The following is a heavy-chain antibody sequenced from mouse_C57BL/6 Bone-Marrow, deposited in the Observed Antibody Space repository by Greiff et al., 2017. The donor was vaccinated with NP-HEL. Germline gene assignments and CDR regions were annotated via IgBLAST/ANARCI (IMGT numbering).Heavy chain of an antibody. Sequence: QVQLKQPGAELVRPGSSVKLSCKASGYTFTSYWMDWVKQRPGQGLEWIGNIYPSDSETHYNPKFKDKATLTVDKSSSTAYMQLSSLTSEDSAVYYCARILGAFDYWGQGTTLTVSS. CDR2: IYPSDSET. V-gene: IGHV1-61*01. CDR3: ARILGAFDY. D-gene: IGHD4-1*01. CDR1: GYTFTSYW. J-gene: IGHJ2*01.